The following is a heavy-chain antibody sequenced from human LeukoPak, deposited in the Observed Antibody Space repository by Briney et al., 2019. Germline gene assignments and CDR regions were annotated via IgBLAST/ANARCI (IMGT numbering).Heavy chain of an antibody. Sequence: GGSLRLSCAASGLTFSSYAMSWVRQAPGKGLEWVSAISGSGGSTYYADSVKGRFTISRDNSKNTLYLQMNSLRAEDTAVYYCAKTGTVRGVTPYYFDYWGQGTLVTVSS. J-gene: IGHJ4*02. D-gene: IGHD3-10*01. V-gene: IGHV3-23*01. CDR2: ISGSGGST. CDR1: GLTFSSYA. CDR3: AKTGTVRGVTPYYFDY.